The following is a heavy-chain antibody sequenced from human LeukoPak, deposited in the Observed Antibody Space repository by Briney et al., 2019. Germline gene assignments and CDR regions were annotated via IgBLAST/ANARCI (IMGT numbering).Heavy chain of an antibody. CDR3: ARGRYFFGSGSYYPEGMDV. D-gene: IGHD3-10*01. CDR1: GYTFPSFG. Sequence: ASVKVSCKASGYTFPSFGTNWVRQAPGQGLEWMGWISGYNGNTNCAQKLQGRVTMTTDTSTSTAYMELRSLRSDDTAVYYCARGRYFFGSGSYYPEGMDVWGQGTTVTVSS. V-gene: IGHV1-18*01. CDR2: ISGYNGNT. J-gene: IGHJ6*02.